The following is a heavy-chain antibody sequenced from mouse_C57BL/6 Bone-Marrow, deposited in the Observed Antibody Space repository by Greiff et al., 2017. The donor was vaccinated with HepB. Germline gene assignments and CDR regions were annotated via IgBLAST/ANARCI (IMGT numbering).Heavy chain of an antibody. CDR1: GFTFSSYA. D-gene: IGHD2-2*01. V-gene: IGHV5-9-1*02. J-gene: IGHJ4*01. CDR3: TRDAPRWLRAMDY. Sequence: DVMLVESGEGLVKPGGSLKLSCAASGFTFSSYAMSWVRQTPEKRLEWVAYISSGGDYIYYADTVKGRFTLSRDNARNTLYLQMSSLKSEDTAMYYCTRDAPRWLRAMDYWGQGTSVTVSS. CDR2: ISSGGDYI.